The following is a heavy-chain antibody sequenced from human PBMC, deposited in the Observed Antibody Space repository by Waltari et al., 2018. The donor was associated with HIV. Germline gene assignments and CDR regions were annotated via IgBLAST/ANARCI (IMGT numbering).Heavy chain of an antibody. CDR2: INQDGSVK. CDR3: ARADQWGLFLDSYYGLDV. D-gene: IGHD2-8*01. J-gene: IGHJ6*02. CDR1: GFTFCRHW. Sequence: EQLLQSGGGFVQPGGSLRLSRVGTGFTFCRHWLFCLCQAPGKRPEWVARINQDGSVKSYVDSVKGRFSVSRDYAKTSVYLEMTSLRAKDTAVYYCARADQWGLFLDSYYGLDVWGRGTTVTVS. V-gene: IGHV3-7*01.